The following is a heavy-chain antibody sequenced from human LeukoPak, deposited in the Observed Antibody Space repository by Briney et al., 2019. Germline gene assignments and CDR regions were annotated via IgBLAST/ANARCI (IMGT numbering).Heavy chain of an antibody. CDR2: ISSDGSST. J-gene: IGHJ5*02. CDR1: GFTFSIYW. Sequence: QPAGSLRLPCAASGFTFSIYWMHWVRQAPGKGLEWVSAISSDGSSTSYADSVKGRFTISRDNAKNTLYLQMNSLRAEDTAVYYCARDLGWVRFDPWGQGTLVTVSS. V-gene: IGHV3-74*01. D-gene: IGHD6-19*01. CDR3: ARDLGWVRFDP.